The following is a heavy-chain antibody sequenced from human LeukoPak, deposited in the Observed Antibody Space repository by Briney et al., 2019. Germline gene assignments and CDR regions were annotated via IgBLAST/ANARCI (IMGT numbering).Heavy chain of an antibody. CDR3: ARMTPDSPSFDY. V-gene: IGHV2-70*17. Sequence: SGPALVKPTQTLTLTCTFSGFSLNTRPMCVAWICQPPGKALEWVARIDWDGDKFYSASLKTRLFISEDTSKNQVVLTMTNMDPADTGTYYCARMTPDSPSFDYWGLGTLVTVSS. CDR2: IDWDGDK. CDR1: GFSLNTRPMC. J-gene: IGHJ4*02.